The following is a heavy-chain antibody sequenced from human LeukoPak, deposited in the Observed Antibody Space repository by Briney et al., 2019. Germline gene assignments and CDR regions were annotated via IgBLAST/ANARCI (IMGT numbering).Heavy chain of an antibody. Sequence: SETLSLTCAVYGGSFSGYFWSWIRQPAGKGLEWIGRIYTSRSTNYNPSHKSRVTMSVDTSKNQFSLKLSSVTAADTAVYYCARDDGYDFGVNPFDYWGQGTLVTVSS. CDR3: ARDDGYDFGVNPFDY. V-gene: IGHV4-4*07. D-gene: IGHD5-12*01. J-gene: IGHJ4*02. CDR2: IYTSRST. CDR1: GGSFSGYF.